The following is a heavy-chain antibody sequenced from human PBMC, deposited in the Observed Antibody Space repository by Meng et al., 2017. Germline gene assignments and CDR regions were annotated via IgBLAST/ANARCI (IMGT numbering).Heavy chain of an antibody. Sequence: ASAKVSCKASGYTFTGYYMLWVRQAPGQGLEWMGWINPNSGGTSSAQRFQGRVTMTRDTSISTAYMELSSLKSGDTAVYYCERDRSHDYWGQGTLVTVSS. CDR1: GYTFTGYY. CDR2: INPNSGGT. V-gene: IGHV1-2*02. J-gene: IGHJ4*02. CDR3: ERDRSHDY.